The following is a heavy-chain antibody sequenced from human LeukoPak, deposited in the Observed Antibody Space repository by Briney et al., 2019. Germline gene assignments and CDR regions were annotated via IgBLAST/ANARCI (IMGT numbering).Heavy chain of an antibody. Sequence: GGSLRLSCAASGFTFSSYGMHWVRQAPGKGLEWVAFIRYDGGNKYYADSVKGRFTISRDNSKNTLYLQMNSLRPEDTAVYYCAKDPNRGYSSGWYFDYWGQGTLVTVSS. CDR2: IRYDGGNK. J-gene: IGHJ4*02. CDR3: AKDPNRGYSSGWYFDY. D-gene: IGHD6-19*01. V-gene: IGHV3-30*02. CDR1: GFTFSSYG.